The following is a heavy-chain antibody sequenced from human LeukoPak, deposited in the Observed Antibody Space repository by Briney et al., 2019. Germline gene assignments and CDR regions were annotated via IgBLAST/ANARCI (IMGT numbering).Heavy chain of an antibody. CDR2: INPQSGGT. Sequence: ASVNVSCKASGYSFTAHYMHWVRQAPGEGLEWMGWINPQSGGTHYAQKFQGRVTMTRDTSITTAYMELSRLTSDDTALYYCARNIGVGPNGDSWGQGTLVTVSS. CDR3: ARNIGVGPNGDS. J-gene: IGHJ4*02. CDR1: GYSFTAHY. D-gene: IGHD6-19*01. V-gene: IGHV1-2*02.